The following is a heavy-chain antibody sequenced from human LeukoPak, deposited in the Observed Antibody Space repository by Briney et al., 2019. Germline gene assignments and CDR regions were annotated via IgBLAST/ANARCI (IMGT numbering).Heavy chain of an antibody. Sequence: GGSLRLSCAASGFTFSSYGMNWVRQAPGKALEWVSSITSSGTYIFYADSVKGRFTISRDNAKNSLYLQINSLGPEDTAVYFCARDPYSGNYGSYYYYYMDVWGKGTTVTVSS. D-gene: IGHD3-22*01. CDR3: ARDPYSGNYGSYYYYYMDV. CDR1: GFTFSSYG. J-gene: IGHJ6*03. CDR2: ITSSGTYI. V-gene: IGHV3-21*01.